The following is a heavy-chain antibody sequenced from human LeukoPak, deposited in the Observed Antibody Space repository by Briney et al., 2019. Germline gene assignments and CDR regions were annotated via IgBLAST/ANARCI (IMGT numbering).Heavy chain of an antibody. D-gene: IGHD6-19*01. V-gene: IGHV3-21*01. CDR2: ISSSGSYI. CDR3: ASGGIAVAGPPFGD. CDR1: GFTFSSNT. J-gene: IGHJ4*02. Sequence: GGSLRLSCAASGFTFSSNTMNWVRQAPGKGLEWVSCISSSGSYIYYADSVKGRFTISRDNAKNSLYLQMNSLRAKDSAVYYCASGGIAVAGPPFGDWGQGSLVTVSS.